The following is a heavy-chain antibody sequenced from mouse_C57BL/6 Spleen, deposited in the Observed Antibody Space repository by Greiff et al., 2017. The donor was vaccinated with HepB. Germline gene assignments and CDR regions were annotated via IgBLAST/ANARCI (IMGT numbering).Heavy chain of an antibody. Sequence: VQLQQSGPELVKPGASVKISCKASGYTFTDYYMNWVKQSHGKSLEWIGDINPNNGGTSYNQQFKGKATLTVDKSSSTAYMELRSLTSEDSAVYYCAKGSYYSNSWFAYWGQGTLVTVSA. D-gene: IGHD2-5*01. J-gene: IGHJ3*01. CDR2: INPNNGGT. CDR1: GYTFTDYY. CDR3: AKGSYYSNSWFAY. V-gene: IGHV1-26*01.